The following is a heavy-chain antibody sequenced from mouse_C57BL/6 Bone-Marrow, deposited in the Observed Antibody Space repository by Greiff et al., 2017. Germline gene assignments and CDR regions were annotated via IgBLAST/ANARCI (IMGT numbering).Heavy chain of an antibody. CDR2: ISSGGDYI. CDR1: GFTFSSYA. J-gene: IGHJ4*01. D-gene: IGHD1-1*01. V-gene: IGHV5-9-1*02. CDR3: TRDNRRRGITTVVARYAMDY. Sequence: EVKLEESGEGLVKPGGSLKLSCAASGFTFSSYAMSWVRQTPEKRLEWVAYISSGGDYIYYADTVKGRFTISRDNARNTLYLQMSSLKSEDTAMYYCTRDNRRRGITTVVARYAMDYWGQGTSVTVSS.